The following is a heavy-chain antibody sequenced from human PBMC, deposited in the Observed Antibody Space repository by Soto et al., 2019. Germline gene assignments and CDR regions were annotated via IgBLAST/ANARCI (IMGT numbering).Heavy chain of an antibody. V-gene: IGHV1-46*01. J-gene: IGHJ6*02. CDR3: AYAPGYCSSTSCYADYYYGMDV. D-gene: IGHD2-2*01. CDR1: GYTFTSYY. Sequence: SVKVSCKASGYTFTSYYMHWVRQAPGQGLEWMGIINPSGGSTSYAQKFQGRVTMTRDTSTSTVYMELSSLRSEDTAVYYCAYAPGYCSSTSCYADYYYGMDVWGQGTTVTV. CDR2: INPSGGST.